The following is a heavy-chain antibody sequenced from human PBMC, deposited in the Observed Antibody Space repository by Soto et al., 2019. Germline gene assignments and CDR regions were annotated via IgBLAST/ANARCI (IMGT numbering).Heavy chain of an antibody. CDR1: GGTFSSYA. CDR3: ATGADWGGDCYTRRYYYYYYGMDV. Sequence: SVKVSCKASGGTFSSYAISWVRQAPGQGLEWMGGIIPIFGTANYAQKFQGRVTITADESTSTAYMELSSLRSEDTAVYYCATGADWGGDCYTRRYYYYYYGMDVWGQGTTVTVSS. J-gene: IGHJ6*02. CDR2: IIPIFGTA. D-gene: IGHD2-21*02. V-gene: IGHV1-69*13.